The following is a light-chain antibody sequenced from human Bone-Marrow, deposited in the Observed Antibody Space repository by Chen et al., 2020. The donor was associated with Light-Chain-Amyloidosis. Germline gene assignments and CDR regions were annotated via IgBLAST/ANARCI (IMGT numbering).Light chain of an antibody. CDR3: QQNTHWPFS. J-gene: IGKJ3*01. Sequence: EIVLTQPPPTRSASPGDRATLSCRANQNLGSILAWYQQKPGQSPRLLFYGASVRVPGTPARFSGSGYGTEFTLTISSLQSEDFAVYYCQQNTHWPFSFGPGTKVEI. V-gene: IGKV3-15*01. CDR2: GAS. CDR1: QNLGSI.